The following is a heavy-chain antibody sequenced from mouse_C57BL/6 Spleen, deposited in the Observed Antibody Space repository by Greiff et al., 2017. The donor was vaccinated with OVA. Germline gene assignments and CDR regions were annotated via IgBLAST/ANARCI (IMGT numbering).Heavy chain of an antibody. CDR2: FYAGGGSI. J-gene: IGHJ1*03. Sequence: VKLMESGAELVKPGASVKLSCKASGYTFTEYTIHWVKQRSGQGLEWIGWFYAGGGSIKYNEKFKDKATLTADKSSSTVYMELSRLTSEDSAVYFCARHEDYYWYFDVWGTATTVTVSS. CDR3: ARHEDYYWYFDV. V-gene: IGHV1-62-2*01. CDR1: GYTFTEYT.